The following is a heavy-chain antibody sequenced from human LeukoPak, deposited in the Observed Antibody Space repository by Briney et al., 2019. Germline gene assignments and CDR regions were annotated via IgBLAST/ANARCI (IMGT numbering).Heavy chain of an antibody. CDR2: ISNDGSNK. J-gene: IGHJ3*02. D-gene: IGHD3-10*01. Sequence: GRSLRLSCVASGXTFSSYGMHWVRQAPGKGLEWVAVISNDGSNKYYADSVKGRFTISRDNFKNTLYLQMNSLRAEDTAVYYCAKGRGAFDIWGQGTMVTVSS. CDR3: AKGRGAFDI. CDR1: GXTFSSYG. V-gene: IGHV3-30*18.